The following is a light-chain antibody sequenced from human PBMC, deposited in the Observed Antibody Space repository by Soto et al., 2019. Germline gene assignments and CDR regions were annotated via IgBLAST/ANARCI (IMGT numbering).Light chain of an antibody. CDR3: SSYTSRSTGV. Sequence: QPVLTQPASVSGSPGQSITISCTGTSSDVGAYNYVSWYQQHPGKAPKLMISEVSNRPSGVSNRFSGSKSGNTASLTISGLQAEDEADYYCSSYTSRSTGVFGGGTKLTVL. V-gene: IGLV2-14*01. CDR2: EVS. J-gene: IGLJ3*02. CDR1: SSDVGAYNY.